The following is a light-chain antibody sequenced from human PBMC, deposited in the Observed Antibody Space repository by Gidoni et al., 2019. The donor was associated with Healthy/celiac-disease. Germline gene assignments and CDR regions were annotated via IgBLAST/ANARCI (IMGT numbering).Light chain of an antibody. Sequence: EIVMTQSPATLSVSPGERATLSCRASQSVSSNLAWYQQKPGQAPRRLIYGASTRATGIPARCSGSGSGTEFTLTISGLQSEDFAVYYCQQYNNWPPWTFGQGTKVEIK. V-gene: IGKV3-15*01. CDR2: GAS. J-gene: IGKJ1*01. CDR3: QQYNNWPPWT. CDR1: QSVSSN.